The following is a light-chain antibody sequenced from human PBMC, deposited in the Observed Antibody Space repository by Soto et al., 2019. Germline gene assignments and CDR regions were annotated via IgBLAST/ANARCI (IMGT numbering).Light chain of an antibody. J-gene: IGLJ1*01. V-gene: IGLV2-14*01. CDR3: SSYTSSSNPLNV. Sequence: QSVLTQPASVSGSPGQSITISCTGTSSDVGGYNYVSWYQQHPGKAPKLMIYDVSNRPSGVSNRFSGSKSGNTASLTISGLQAEEEADYYCSSYTSSSNPLNVFGTGTKVTVL. CDR2: DVS. CDR1: SSDVGGYNY.